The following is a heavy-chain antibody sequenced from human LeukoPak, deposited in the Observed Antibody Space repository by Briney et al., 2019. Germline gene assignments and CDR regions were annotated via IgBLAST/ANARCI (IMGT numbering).Heavy chain of an antibody. Sequence: GGSLRLSCAASGFTFSNHWMHWVRQAPGKGLVWVSRANGDASSTNYADSLKGRFTISRDNTKNTLYLQMNSLRADDTAVYFCAGATVTTDALDIWGQGTLVTVSS. CDR2: ANGDASST. D-gene: IGHD4-17*01. CDR3: AGATVTTDALDI. J-gene: IGHJ3*02. V-gene: IGHV3-74*01. CDR1: GFTFSNHW.